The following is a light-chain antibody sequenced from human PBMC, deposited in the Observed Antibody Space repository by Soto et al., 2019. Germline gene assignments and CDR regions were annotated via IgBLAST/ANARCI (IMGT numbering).Light chain of an antibody. CDR1: RSDVGGYKH. J-gene: IGLJ1*01. CDR3: SSSTRVNLYV. CDR2: DVS. Sequence: QSVLTQPASVSGSPGQSISISCTGTRSDVGGYKHVSWYQQHPGKVPRLIIFDVSSRPSGVSHRFSGSKSGDTASLTISGLQAEDEADYYCSSSTRVNLYVFGTGTKVTVL. V-gene: IGLV2-14*03.